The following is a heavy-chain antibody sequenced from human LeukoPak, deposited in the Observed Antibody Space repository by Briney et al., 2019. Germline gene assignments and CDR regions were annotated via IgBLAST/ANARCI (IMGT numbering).Heavy chain of an antibody. CDR2: IWYGGSNK. D-gene: IGHD6-19*01. J-gene: IGHJ4*02. Sequence: GGSLRLSCAASGFTFSSYGMHWVRQAPGKGLEWVAVIWYGGSNKYYADSVKGRFTISRDNSKNTLYLQMNSLRAEDTAVYYCAKGGSSGWDYFDYWGQGTLVTVSS. CDR1: GFTFSSYG. V-gene: IGHV3-30*02. CDR3: AKGGSSGWDYFDY.